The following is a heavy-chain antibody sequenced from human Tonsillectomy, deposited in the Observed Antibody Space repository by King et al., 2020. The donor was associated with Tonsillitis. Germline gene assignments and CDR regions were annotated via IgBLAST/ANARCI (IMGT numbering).Heavy chain of an antibody. D-gene: IGHD3-3*01. CDR1: GFTFSSYT. CDR3: AKEDDFWSGGYWYFDL. J-gene: IGHJ2*01. V-gene: IGHV3-23*04. CDR2: ISATGGST. Sequence: VQLVESGGGLVQPGGSLRLSCAASGFTFSSYTMSWVRQAPGKGLEWVSAISATGGSTYYADSLKGRLTISRDNSKNTFFLQMNSLRAEDTAIYYCAKEDDFWSGGYWYFDLWGRGTLVTVSS.